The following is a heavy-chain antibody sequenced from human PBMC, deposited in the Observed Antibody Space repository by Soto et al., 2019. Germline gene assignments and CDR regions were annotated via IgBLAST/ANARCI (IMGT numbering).Heavy chain of an antibody. D-gene: IGHD2-2*01. CDR1: EGSLSPNY. V-gene: IGHV4-59*08. Sequence: SETLSLTCTVSEGSLSPNYWSWIRQPPGKGLEWIGYIYYAGTTTYNPSLQSRVSISLDTSKNEVSLKLTSVTAADTAVYFCARLGAFYQAMDPWGQGTLVTVSS. CDR3: ARLGAFYQAMDP. J-gene: IGHJ5*02. CDR2: IYYAGTT.